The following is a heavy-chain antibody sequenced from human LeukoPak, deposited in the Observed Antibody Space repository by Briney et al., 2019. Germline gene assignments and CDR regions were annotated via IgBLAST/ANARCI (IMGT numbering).Heavy chain of an antibody. CDR1: GGSISSYY. V-gene: IGHV4-4*07. D-gene: IGHD3-16*02. CDR2: IYTSGST. Sequence: ASETLSLTCTVSGGSISSYYLSWIRQPAGKGLEWIGRIYTSGSTNYNPSLKSRVTMSVDTSKNQFFLKLSSVTAADTAVYYCARAGCGSYRSNDALDIWGQGTMVTVSS. CDR3: ARAGCGSYRSNDALDI. J-gene: IGHJ3*02.